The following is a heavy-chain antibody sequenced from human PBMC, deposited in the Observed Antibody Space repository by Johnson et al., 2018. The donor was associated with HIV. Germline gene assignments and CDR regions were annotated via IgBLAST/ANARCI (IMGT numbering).Heavy chain of an antibody. CDR3: AKDGPGGAFDI. CDR1: GFTFSSYA. CDR2: ISDSGGSP. D-gene: IGHD2-15*01. Sequence: EQLVESGGGLVQPGGSLRLSCAASGFTFSSYAMNWVRQAPGKGLEWVSAISDSGGSPYFADSVKGRFTISRDDSKNTLYLQMNSLRAEDTAVYYCAKDGPGGAFDIWGQGTMVTVSS. J-gene: IGHJ3*02. V-gene: IGHV3-23*04.